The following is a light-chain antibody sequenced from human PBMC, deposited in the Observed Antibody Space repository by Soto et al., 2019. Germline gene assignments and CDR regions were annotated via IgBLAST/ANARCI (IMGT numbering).Light chain of an antibody. V-gene: IGKV1-6*01. CDR1: QDIRND. Sequence: AIQMTQSPSSLSASVGDRVTITCRASQDIRNDLGWYQEKVGQAPKLLIYAASNLQSGVPSRFSGSGSGTDLTLTISSLLPEDFAPYYCLQDYNYPWTFGQGTKVEI. CDR3: LQDYNYPWT. CDR2: AAS. J-gene: IGKJ1*01.